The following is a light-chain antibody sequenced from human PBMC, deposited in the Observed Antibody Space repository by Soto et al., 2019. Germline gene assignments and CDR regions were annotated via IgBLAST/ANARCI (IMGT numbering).Light chain of an antibody. CDR1: QSLSSS. CDR2: DAS. Sequence: EIVMTQSPATLSVSPGERANLSCRASQSLSSSLAWYQQKPGQAPRLLIYDASTRATGIPARFSGSESGAEFTLTISSLQSEDFAIYYCQQGTTFGQGTKVEIK. J-gene: IGKJ1*01. V-gene: IGKV3-15*01. CDR3: QQGTT.